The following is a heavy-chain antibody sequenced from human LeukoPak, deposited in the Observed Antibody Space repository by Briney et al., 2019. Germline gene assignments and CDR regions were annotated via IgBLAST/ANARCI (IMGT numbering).Heavy chain of an antibody. D-gene: IGHD3-16*01. CDR1: SASVNNGHHY. CDR3: AAGGDSAKAGY. CDR2: IHYSGTSI. J-gene: IGHJ4*01. V-gene: IGHV4-39*01. Sequence: SETLSLTCTDSSASVNNGHHYRAWIRQPPGKGLEWIGTIHYSGTSIFYSPSLESRVTLFADTSTNQFSLNLRSVTAADTAVYFCAAGGDSAKAGYWGNGTLVTVSS.